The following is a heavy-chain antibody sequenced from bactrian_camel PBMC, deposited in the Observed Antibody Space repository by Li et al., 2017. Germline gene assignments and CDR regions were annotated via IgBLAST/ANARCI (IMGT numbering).Heavy chain of an antibody. J-gene: IGHJ4*01. D-gene: IGHD1*01. CDR3: AARSVGWCPLFEHWLGKRAYTPGGYFTN. CDR1: GLTANQCA. CDR2: IEADGRT. V-gene: IGHV3S36*01. Sequence: DVQLVESGGGSVQSGGSLRLSCTAPGLTANQCAVSWYRQAAGKGREWFSFIEADGRTNYDDSVKGRFTISKDNATNTVSLRMTSLKPEDTAKYICAARSVGWCPLFEHWLGKRAYTPGGYFTNWGQGTQVTVS.